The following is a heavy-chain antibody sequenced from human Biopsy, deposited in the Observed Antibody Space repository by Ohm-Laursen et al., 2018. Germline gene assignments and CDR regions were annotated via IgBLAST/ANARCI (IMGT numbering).Heavy chain of an antibody. Sequence: GTLSLTCAVSGVSISSSASYWGWFRQSPGMGLVWIGNIYYTGNTYYNPSLDSRLTISRDTSKNHFSLKMSSVTAAGTAVYYCAKQGIRGYYEYWGQGSLVTVSS. V-gene: IGHV4-39*01. D-gene: IGHD3-22*01. J-gene: IGHJ4*02. CDR1: GVSISSSASY. CDR3: AKQGIRGYYEY. CDR2: IYYTGNT.